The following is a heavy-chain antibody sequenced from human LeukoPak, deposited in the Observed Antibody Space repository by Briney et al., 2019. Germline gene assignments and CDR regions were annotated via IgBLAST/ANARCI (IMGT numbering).Heavy chain of an antibody. CDR2: ISWNSGSI. Sequence: GGSLRLSCAASGFTFDDYAMHWVRQAPGKGLEWVSGISWNSGSIGYADSVKGRFTISRDNAKNSLYLQMNSLRAEDTAVYYCAKGRVLTGYSGAFGYWGQGTLVTVSS. V-gene: IGHV3-9*01. D-gene: IGHD3-9*01. CDR3: AKGRVLTGYSGAFGY. J-gene: IGHJ4*02. CDR1: GFTFDDYA.